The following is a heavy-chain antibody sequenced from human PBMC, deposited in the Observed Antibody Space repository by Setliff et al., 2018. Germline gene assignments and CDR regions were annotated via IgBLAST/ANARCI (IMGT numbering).Heavy chain of an antibody. Sequence: SVKVSCKASGDTFTRYGISWVRQAPGQGLEWVGTIIPIFDSPNTAQKFQDRVTITAEKSTSTVYMELSSPRSEDTAVYYCARVAGIPVTGTSWYLDLWGRGTLVTVSS. D-gene: IGHD6-19*01. J-gene: IGHJ2*01. CDR3: ARVAGIPVTGTSWYLDL. CDR2: IIPIFDSP. CDR1: GDTFTRYG. V-gene: IGHV1-69*06.